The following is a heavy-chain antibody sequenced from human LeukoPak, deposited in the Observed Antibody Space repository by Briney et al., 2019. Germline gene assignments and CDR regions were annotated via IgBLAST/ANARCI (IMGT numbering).Heavy chain of an antibody. CDR3: ARVGYYYDSSGYYYSGWFDP. D-gene: IGHD3-22*01. Sequence: PSETLSLTCTVSGYSITSGYFWGWIRQPPGKGLEWIGNIYHSGSTYYNPSLKSRVTISVDTSKNQFSLKLSSVTAADTAVYYCARVGYYYDSSGYYYSGWFDPWGQGTLVTVSS. CDR1: GYSITSGYF. J-gene: IGHJ5*02. CDR2: IYHSGST. V-gene: IGHV4-38-2*02.